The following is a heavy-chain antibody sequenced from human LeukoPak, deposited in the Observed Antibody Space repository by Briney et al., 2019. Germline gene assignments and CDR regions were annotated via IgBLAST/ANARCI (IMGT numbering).Heavy chain of an antibody. CDR1: GYTFSGHY. CDR2: IKPSSGAT. V-gene: IGHV1-2*02. CDR3: ASCYYDSSGYYYFDY. D-gene: IGHD3-22*01. Sequence: ASVKVSCKASGYTFSGHYMHWVRQAPGQGLEWMGWIKPSSGATNYAQKFRGRVTMTRDTSNRTSYMELSRLRSDDTALYYCASCYYDSSGYYYFDYWGQGTLVTASS. J-gene: IGHJ4*02.